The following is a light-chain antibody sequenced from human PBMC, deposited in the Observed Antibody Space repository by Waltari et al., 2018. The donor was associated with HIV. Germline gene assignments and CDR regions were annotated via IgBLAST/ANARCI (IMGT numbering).Light chain of an antibody. Sequence: QSVLAKPPSASGTPGQRVTIACSGTTSTIGTNSVNWYHQIPGTTPTPLIFSDNHRPSGVPDLFSGAKSGTSASLAISGLQSEDEGDYYCASWEDSLAEPYVLFVGGTRLTVL. CDR1: TSTIGTNS. J-gene: IGLJ2*01. CDR3: ASWEDSLAEPYVL. V-gene: IGLV1-44*01. CDR2: SDN.